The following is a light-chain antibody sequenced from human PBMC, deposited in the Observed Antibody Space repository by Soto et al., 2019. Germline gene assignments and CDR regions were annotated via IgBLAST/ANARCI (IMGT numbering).Light chain of an antibody. CDR2: DDS. J-gene: IGLJ1*01. V-gene: IGLV3-21*02. CDR1: NIGSKS. Sequence: SYELTQPPSVSVAPGQTARITWGGNNIGSKSVHWYQQKPGQAPVLVVYDDSDRPSGIPERFSGSNSGNTATLTISRVEAGDEADYYCQVWDSSSDQDVFGTGTKVTVL. CDR3: QVWDSSSDQDV.